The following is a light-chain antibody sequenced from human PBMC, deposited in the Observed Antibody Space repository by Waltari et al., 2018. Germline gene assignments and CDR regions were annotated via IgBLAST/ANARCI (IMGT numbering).Light chain of an antibody. J-gene: IGLJ2*01. CDR3: CSYAGRYTVL. V-gene: IGLV2-11*01. CDR2: DVN. Sequence: QSALTQPRSVSESPGQSVTISCAGTSSDVGGYNQVSWYQHHPHKAPKRLIYDVNKRPSGVPGRFSGSKSGNTASLTISGLQAEDEADYYCCSYAGRYTVLFGGGTKLTVL. CDR1: SSDVGGYNQ.